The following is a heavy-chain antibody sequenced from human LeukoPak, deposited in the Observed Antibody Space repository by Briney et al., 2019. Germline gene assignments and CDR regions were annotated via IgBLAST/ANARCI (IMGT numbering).Heavy chain of an antibody. CDR1: GFTFGDYA. V-gene: IGHV3-49*04. Sequence: SGGSLRLSCTASGFTFGDYAMSWVRQAPGKGLEWVGFIRSKAYGGTTEYAASVKGRFTISRDDSKSIAYLQMNSLKTEDTAVYYCARDLYYDDYGGSFFPYYYMDVWGKGTTVTVSS. CDR3: ARDLYYDDYGGSFFPYYYMDV. D-gene: IGHD4-17*01. J-gene: IGHJ6*03. CDR2: IRSKAYGGTT.